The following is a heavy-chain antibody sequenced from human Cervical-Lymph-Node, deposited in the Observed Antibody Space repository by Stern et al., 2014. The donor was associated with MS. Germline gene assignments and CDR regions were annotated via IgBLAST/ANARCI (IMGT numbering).Heavy chain of an antibody. CDR2: IYHSGIP. J-gene: IGHJ4*02. V-gene: IGHV4-30-2*01. CDR3: ARDSSGFQGYFDY. D-gene: IGHD3-22*01. Sequence: QVQLQQSGAGLVKPSQTLSLTCAVSGDSLSSGGYSWSWIRQPPGKGLEWIGYIYHSGIPYYNPSLKSRVTISHDRSNTQFPLKLTSVTAADTAMYYCARDSSGFQGYFDYWGQGTLVTVSS. CDR1: GDSLSSGGYS.